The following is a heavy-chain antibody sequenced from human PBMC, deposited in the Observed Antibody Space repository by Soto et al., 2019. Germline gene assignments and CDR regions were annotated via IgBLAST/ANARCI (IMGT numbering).Heavy chain of an antibody. CDR2: IWYDGSSQ. CDR3: ARDAIASVFDC. CDR1: GFTFSKYG. Sequence: QVLLVESGGGVVQPGMSLRLSCAASGFTFSKYGIHWVRQAPGKGLEWVGFIWYDGSSQYYADSVKGRFTTSRDNSKNTVSLQMNSLRVEDTAVYYCARDAIASVFDCWGQGTLVSVSS. J-gene: IGHJ4*02. V-gene: IGHV3-33*01.